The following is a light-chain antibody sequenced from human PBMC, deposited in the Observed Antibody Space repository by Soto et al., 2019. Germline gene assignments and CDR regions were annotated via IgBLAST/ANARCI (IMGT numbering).Light chain of an antibody. J-gene: IGKJ4*01. CDR2: AGS. Sequence: DIQMTQPQSSLSASVGDRTTITYRASQGIRNDLGWNQQKAGKAPKRLIFAGSSLQGGFPTRFSRSGSCTEFTLTITTLEPEDFATYYCLQHYSYPLTFGGGTKVEFK. CDR1: QGIRND. CDR3: LQHYSYPLT. V-gene: IGKV1-17*01.